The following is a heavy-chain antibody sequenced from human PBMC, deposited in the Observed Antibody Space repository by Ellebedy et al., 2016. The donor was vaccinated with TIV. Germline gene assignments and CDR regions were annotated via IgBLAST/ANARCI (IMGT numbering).Heavy chain of an antibody. V-gene: IGHV4-34*01. CDR1: GGSFSGYY. Sequence: MPSETLSLTCAVYGGSFSGYYWSWIRQPPGKGLEWIGEINHSGSTNYNPSLKSRVTISVDTSKNQFSLKLSSVTAADTAVYYCARQGHSSGWYVGEYYFDYWGQGTLVTVSS. J-gene: IGHJ4*02. D-gene: IGHD6-19*01. CDR3: ARQGHSSGWYVGEYYFDY. CDR2: INHSGST.